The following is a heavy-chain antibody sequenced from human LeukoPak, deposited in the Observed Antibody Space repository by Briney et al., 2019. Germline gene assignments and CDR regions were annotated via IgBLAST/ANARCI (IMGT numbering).Heavy chain of an antibody. J-gene: IGHJ4*02. V-gene: IGHV1-2*02. CDR3: ARDHRHTSDYQDFDY. Sequence: ASMKVSCKGSGYTFTDYYIHWVRQAPGQGLEWMGWINPDSGSTNYVRNFQGRVTMTRDPSINTAYMELNTLRYDDTALYFCARDHRHTSDYQDFDYWGQGTLVTVSS. CDR2: INPDSGST. CDR1: GYTFTDYY. D-gene: IGHD5-12*01.